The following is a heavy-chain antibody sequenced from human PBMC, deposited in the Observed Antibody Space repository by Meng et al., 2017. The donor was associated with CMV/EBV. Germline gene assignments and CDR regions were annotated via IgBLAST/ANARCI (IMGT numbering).Heavy chain of an antibody. D-gene: IGHD2-2*01. J-gene: IGHJ5*02. V-gene: IGHV1-2*02. CDR2: INPNSGGT. Sequence: SGYTFTGYYMHLVRQAPGQGLEWMGWINPNSGGTNYAQKFQGRVTMTRDTSISTAYMELSRLRSDDTAVYYCAREWVVPAAIDWFDPWGQGTLVTVSS. CDR3: AREWVVPAAIDWFDP. CDR1: GYTFTGYY.